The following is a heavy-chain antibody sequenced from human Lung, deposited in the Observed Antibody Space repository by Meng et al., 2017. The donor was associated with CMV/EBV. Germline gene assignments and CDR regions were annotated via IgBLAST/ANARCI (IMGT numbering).Heavy chain of an antibody. CDR1: GGSISSGDYY. Sequence: QVQLQESGPGLVKPSQTLSLTCTVSGGSISSGDYYWSWIRQPPGKGLEWIGYIYYSGSTHYNPSLKSRVTISVDTSKNQFSLKLSSVTAADTAVYYCARALDTAMVTFDYWGQGTLVTVSS. CDR3: ARALDTAMVTFDY. CDR2: IYYSGST. D-gene: IGHD5-18*01. V-gene: IGHV4-30-4*08. J-gene: IGHJ4*02.